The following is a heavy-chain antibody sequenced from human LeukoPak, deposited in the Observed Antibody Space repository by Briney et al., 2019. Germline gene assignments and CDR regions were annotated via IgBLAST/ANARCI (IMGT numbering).Heavy chain of an antibody. D-gene: IGHD6-19*01. J-gene: IGHJ4*02. V-gene: IGHV3-48*01. Sequence: GGSLRLSCAASGFTSSSFAMDWVRQAPGKGLEWVSYISSSSSTIYYADSVKGRFTISRDNAKNSLYLQINSLRGEDTAVYYCAKGKYSSGGVPDYWGQGTLVTVSS. CDR1: GFTSSSFA. CDR2: ISSSSSTI. CDR3: AKGKYSSGGVPDY.